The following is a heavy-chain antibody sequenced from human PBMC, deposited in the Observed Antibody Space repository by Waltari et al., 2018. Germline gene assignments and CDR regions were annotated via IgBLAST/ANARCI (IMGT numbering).Heavy chain of an antibody. Sequence: QVQLQESGPGLVKPSQTLSLPCTVSGGSISSGGYYWSWLRQHPGKGLEWIGYIYYSGSTYYNPSLKSRVTISVDTSKNQFSLKLSSVTAADTAVYYCARCVPVFPGNYFDYWGQGTLVTVSS. CDR1: GGSISSGGYY. D-gene: IGHD1-20*01. CDR3: ARCVPVFPGNYFDY. J-gene: IGHJ4*02. V-gene: IGHV4-31*03. CDR2: IYYSGST.